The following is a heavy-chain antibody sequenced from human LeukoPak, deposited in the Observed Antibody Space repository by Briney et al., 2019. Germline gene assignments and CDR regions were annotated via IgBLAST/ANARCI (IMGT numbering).Heavy chain of an antibody. J-gene: IGHJ4*02. CDR1: GGSFSGYY. D-gene: IGHD3-10*01. V-gene: IGHV4-34*01. Sequence: PSETLSLTCAVYGGSFSGYYWSWIRQPPGKGLEWIGEINHSGSTNYNPSLKSRVTISVDTSKNQFSLKLSSVTAADTAVYYCARADSGSGGIDYWGQGTLVTVSS. CDR2: INHSGST. CDR3: ARADSGSGGIDY.